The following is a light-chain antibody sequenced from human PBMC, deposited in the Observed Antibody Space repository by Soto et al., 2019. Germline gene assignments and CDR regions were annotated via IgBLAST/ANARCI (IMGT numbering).Light chain of an antibody. Sequence: AIQLTQSPSSLSASVGDRVTISCRASQGMTGTLAWYQQRPGKAPNLLIYSASNLQSGVPSRFSGSGSGTDFTLTISSLQPEDFATYYCQQFRAYPIPFGQGTRLAIK. CDR1: QGMTGT. V-gene: IGKV1-13*02. CDR2: SAS. J-gene: IGKJ5*01. CDR3: QQFRAYPIP.